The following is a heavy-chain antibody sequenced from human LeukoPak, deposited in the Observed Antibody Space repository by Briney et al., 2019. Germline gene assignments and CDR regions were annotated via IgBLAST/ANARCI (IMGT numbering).Heavy chain of an antibody. D-gene: IGHD3-22*01. CDR3: ARPRGDYYDSSGYYVGAFDI. CDR1: GSRFTSYW. Sequence: GGSLKISFKGSGSRFTSYWIGWVRPMPGKGLEWMGIIYPGDSDTRYSPSFQGQVTISADKSISTAYLQWSSLKASDTAMYYCARPRGDYYDSSGYYVGAFDIWGQGTMVTVSS. CDR2: IYPGDSDT. V-gene: IGHV5-51*01. J-gene: IGHJ3*02.